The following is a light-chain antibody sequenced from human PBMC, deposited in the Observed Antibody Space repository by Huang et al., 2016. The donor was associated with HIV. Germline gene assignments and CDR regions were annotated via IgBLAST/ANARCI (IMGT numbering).Light chain of an antibody. CDR2: AAS. J-gene: IGKJ2*01. CDR3: QQSDSTPYT. CDR1: QRISDY. Sequence: DIQMTQSPSSLSASVGDRVTITCRASQRISDYLNWYQQKPGKAPKLLIYAASSLQSGVPSRFSGSGSGTDFTLTSSSLQPEDFATYYCQQSDSTPYTFGQGTKLEIK. V-gene: IGKV1-39*01.